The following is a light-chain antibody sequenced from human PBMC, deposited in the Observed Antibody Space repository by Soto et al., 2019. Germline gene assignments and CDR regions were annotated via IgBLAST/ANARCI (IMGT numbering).Light chain of an antibody. CDR2: DIS. CDR1: NNDIGSFNL. CDR3: CSRADDKTWV. Sequence: QSALTQPASVSGSPGQSITISCAGDNNDIGSFNLVSWYQQNPGKAPKLLIYDISERPSGVSSRFSGSKSGYTASLTISGLQPEDEADYYCCSRADDKTWVYGGGTKLTVL. V-gene: IGLV2-23*02. J-gene: IGLJ3*02.